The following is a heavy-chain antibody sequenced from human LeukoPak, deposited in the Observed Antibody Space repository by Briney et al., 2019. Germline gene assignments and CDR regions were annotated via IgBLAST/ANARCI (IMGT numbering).Heavy chain of an antibody. D-gene: IGHD1-26*01. CDR1: GYTFTGYY. J-gene: IGHJ4*02. V-gene: IGHV1-69*05. Sequence: GASVNVSCKASGYTFTGYYMHWVRQAPGQGLEWMGGIIPIFGTANYAQKFQGRVTITTDESTSTAYMELSSLRSEDTAVYYCLTVGAEGWDYWGQGTLVTVSS. CDR2: IIPIFGTA. CDR3: LTVGAEGWDY.